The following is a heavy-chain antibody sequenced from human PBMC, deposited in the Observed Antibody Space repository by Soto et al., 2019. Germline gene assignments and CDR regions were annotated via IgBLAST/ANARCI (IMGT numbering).Heavy chain of an antibody. Sequence: ASVKVSCKASGGTFSSYAISWVRQAPGQGLEWMGGIIPIFGTANYAQKFQGRVTITADESTSTAYMELSSLRSEDTAVYYCARVSNGVCYTCRHFDYWGQGTLVTVSS. D-gene: IGHD2-8*01. CDR3: ARVSNGVCYTCRHFDY. J-gene: IGHJ4*02. CDR1: GGTFSSYA. CDR2: IIPIFGTA. V-gene: IGHV1-69*13.